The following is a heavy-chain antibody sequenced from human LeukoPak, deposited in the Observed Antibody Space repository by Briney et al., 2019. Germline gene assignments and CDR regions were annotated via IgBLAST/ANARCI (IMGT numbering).Heavy chain of an antibody. CDR3: ARDRKQWLRGPFDP. Sequence: SETLSLTCTVSGYSISSGYYWGWIRPPPGKGLEWIGSIYHSGSTYYNPSLKSRVTISVDTSKNQFSLKVRSVTTADTAVYYCARDRKQWLRGPFDPWGQGTLVTVSS. V-gene: IGHV4-38-2*02. J-gene: IGHJ5*02. CDR2: IYHSGST. CDR1: GYSISSGYY. D-gene: IGHD6-19*01.